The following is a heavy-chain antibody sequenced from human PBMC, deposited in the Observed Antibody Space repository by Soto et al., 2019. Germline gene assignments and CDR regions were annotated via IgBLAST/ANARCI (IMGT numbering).Heavy chain of an antibody. Sequence: EVQLVESGGGLVKPGGSLRLSCAASGFTFSSYSMNWVRQAPGKGLEWVSSISSSSSYIYYADSVKGRFTISRDNAKNSVYLQMNSLRAEDTAVYYCARVGVVAASPLDYWVQGSLVTVSS. CDR1: GFTFSSYS. D-gene: IGHD2-15*01. CDR3: ARVGVVAASPLDY. J-gene: IGHJ4*02. V-gene: IGHV3-21*01. CDR2: ISSSSSYI.